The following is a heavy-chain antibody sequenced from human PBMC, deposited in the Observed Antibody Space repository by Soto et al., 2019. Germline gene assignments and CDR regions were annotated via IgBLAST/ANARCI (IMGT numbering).Heavy chain of an antibody. J-gene: IGHJ4*01. Sequence: AGGSLSSSFSSSGFSITDYAMSWVRQAPGKVLEWVSSISDSGTKTFYGDSVKGRVAISRDTSKNTVYMQMNNLRAEDTALYFCAQDGTRKDGYWGHGTVVTVCS. D-gene: IGHD2-15*01. CDR2: ISDSGTKT. CDR1: GFSITDYA. V-gene: IGHV3-23*01. CDR3: AQDGTRKDGY.